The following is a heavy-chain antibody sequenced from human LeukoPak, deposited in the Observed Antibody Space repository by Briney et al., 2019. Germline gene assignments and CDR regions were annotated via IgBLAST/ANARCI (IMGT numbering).Heavy chain of an antibody. V-gene: IGHV3-11*04. Sequence: GGSLRLSCAASRFTFSDYYMNWIRQAPGKGLEWVSYISSSGPTIYYADSVKGRFTISRDNAKNSLYLQMNSLRAEDTAMYYCARLDYDSSGYSSQWGYFDYWGQGTLVTVSS. CDR1: RFTFSDYY. J-gene: IGHJ4*02. D-gene: IGHD3-22*01. CDR3: ARLDYDSSGYSSQWGYFDY. CDR2: ISSSGPTI.